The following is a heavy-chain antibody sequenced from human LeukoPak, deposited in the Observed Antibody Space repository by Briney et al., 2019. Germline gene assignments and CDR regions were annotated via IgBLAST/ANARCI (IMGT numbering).Heavy chain of an antibody. J-gene: IGHJ3*02. CDR2: MNPNSGNT. CDR3: AREGGYNDAFDI. D-gene: IGHD5-24*01. V-gene: IGHV1-8*03. Sequence: ASVKVSCKASGYTFTSYDINWVRRATGQGLEWTGWMNPNSGNTGYAQKFQGRVTITRNTSISTAYMELSSVTAADTAVYYCAREGGYNDAFDIWGQGTMVTVSS. CDR1: GYTFTSYD.